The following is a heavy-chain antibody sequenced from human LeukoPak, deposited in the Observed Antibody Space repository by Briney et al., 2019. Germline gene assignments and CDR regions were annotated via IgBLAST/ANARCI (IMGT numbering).Heavy chain of an antibody. J-gene: IGHJ6*02. CDR2: IKQDGSEK. Sequence: PGGSLRLSCAASGFTFDDYAMHWVRQAPGKGLEWVANIKQDGSEKYYVDSVKGRFTISRDNAKNSLYLQMYSLRAEDTAVYYCASYSAVADPGTYYYYGMDVWGQGTTVTVSS. CDR1: GFTFDDYA. CDR3: ASYSAVADPGTYYYYGMDV. V-gene: IGHV3-7*01. D-gene: IGHD6-19*01.